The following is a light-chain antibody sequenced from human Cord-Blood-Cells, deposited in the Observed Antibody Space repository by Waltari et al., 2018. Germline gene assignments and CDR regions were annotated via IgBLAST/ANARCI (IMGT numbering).Light chain of an antibody. CDR3: SSYTSSSTYV. CDR1: SRDVGGYNY. J-gene: IGLJ1*01. Sequence: QSALTQPASVSGSPGQSITISCTGTSRDVGGYNYVSWYQQHPGKAPKLMIYEVSNRPSGLSNRFSGSKSVNTASLTISGLQAEYEADYYCSSYTSSSTYVFGTGTKVTVL. V-gene: IGLV2-14*01. CDR2: EVS.